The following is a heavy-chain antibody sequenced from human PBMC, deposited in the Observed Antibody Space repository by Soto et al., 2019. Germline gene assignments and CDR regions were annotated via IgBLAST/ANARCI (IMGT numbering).Heavy chain of an antibody. V-gene: IGHV3-23*01. D-gene: IGHD6-19*01. CDR1: GFSFNSFD. Sequence: WGSLRLSCAASGFSFNSFDMARLHQAPGKGLEWVSAISNSGTRTYYADSVKGLFTISRDNSRNTLHLQMSSLRAEDTAIYYCAKDATRTSGWFYFDYWGQGALVTVSS. CDR2: ISNSGTRT. CDR3: AKDATRTSGWFYFDY. J-gene: IGHJ4*02.